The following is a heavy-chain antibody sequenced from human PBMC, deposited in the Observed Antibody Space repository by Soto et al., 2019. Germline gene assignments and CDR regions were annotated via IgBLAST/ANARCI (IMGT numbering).Heavy chain of an antibody. Sequence: QLPLQESGPGLVKPSETLSLTCNVSGDSVTSISYYWGWIRQPPGKGLEWIGSIYHSGRTYHNPSLXXRITMSINTPKNQFSLMLNSVTAADTAVYYCTRQAGGASDSWGQGTLVTVSS. V-gene: IGHV4-39*01. CDR1: GDSVTSISYY. D-gene: IGHD2-21*01. CDR2: IYHSGRT. J-gene: IGHJ4*02. CDR3: TRQAGGASDS.